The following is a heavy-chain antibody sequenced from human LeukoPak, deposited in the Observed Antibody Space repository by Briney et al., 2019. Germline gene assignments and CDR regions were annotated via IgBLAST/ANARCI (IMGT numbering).Heavy chain of an antibody. CDR2: ISSSGGSI. CDR1: GFTFSTCE. J-gene: IGHJ4*02. Sequence: GGSLRLSCAASGFTFSTCEMNWVRQAPGKGLEWVSYISSSGGSIYYADSVKGRLTISRDNAKNSLYLQMNSLRAEDTAIYYCAREGCSGGNCYIDYWGQGTLVTVSS. D-gene: IGHD2-15*01. CDR3: AREGCSGGNCYIDY. V-gene: IGHV3-48*03.